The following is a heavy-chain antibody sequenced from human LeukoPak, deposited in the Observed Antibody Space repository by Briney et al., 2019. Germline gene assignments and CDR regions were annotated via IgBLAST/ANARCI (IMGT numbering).Heavy chain of an antibody. V-gene: IGHV3-30*02. D-gene: IGHD3-10*01. J-gene: IGHJ6*03. CDR3: AREYSNYGSGAYYYMDV. CDR2: IGNDGRNK. CDR1: GFTFSNFV. Sequence: GGSLRLSCAASGFTFSNFVMHWVGQAPGKGLEWVTFIGNDGRNKKYADSVKGRFTISRDNSKNTLYLQMNSLRAEDTAVYYCAREYSNYGSGAYYYMDVWGKGTTVTISS.